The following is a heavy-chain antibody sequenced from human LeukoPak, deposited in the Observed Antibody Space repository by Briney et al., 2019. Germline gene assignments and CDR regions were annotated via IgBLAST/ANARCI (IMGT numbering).Heavy chain of an antibody. CDR1: GGSFSGYY. Sequence: KTSETLSLTCAVYGGSFSGYYWSWIRQPPGKGLEWIGEINHSGSTNYNPSLKSRVTISVDTSKNQFSLKLSSVTAADTAVYYCVRVHTDWNRAFDYWGQGTLVTVSS. CDR3: VRVHTDWNRAFDY. V-gene: IGHV4-34*01. D-gene: IGHD1/OR15-1a*01. J-gene: IGHJ4*02. CDR2: INHSGST.